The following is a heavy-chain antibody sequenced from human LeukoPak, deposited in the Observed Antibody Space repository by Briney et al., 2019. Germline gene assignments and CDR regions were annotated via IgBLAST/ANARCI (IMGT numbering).Heavy chain of an antibody. J-gene: IGHJ6*03. D-gene: IGHD3-10*01. CDR2: INQDESSI. V-gene: IGHV3-7*01. CDR3: ARDHGYYYGSGSYYNYYYYMDV. Sequence: GGSLRLSCAASGFTLSRYWMSWVRQTPGKGLEWVASINQDESSIFYVDSVKGRFTIPRDNAKNSLFLQMNSLRAEDTAVYYCARDHGYYYGSGSYYNYYYYMDVWGKGTTVTVSS. CDR1: GFTLSRYW.